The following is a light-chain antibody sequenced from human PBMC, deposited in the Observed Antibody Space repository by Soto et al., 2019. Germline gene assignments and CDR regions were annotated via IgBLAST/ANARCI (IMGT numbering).Light chain of an antibody. CDR2: GAS. CDR1: QSVSSTY. J-gene: IGKJ4*01. Sequence: EIVLTQSPGTLSLSPGEIATLSCRASQSVSSTYVAWYQQKSGQAPRLLIYGASNRATGIPARFSGSGSGTDFTLTISSLESDDFAVYYCQQRGSFGGGTKVDI. V-gene: IGKV3-20*01. CDR3: QQRGS.